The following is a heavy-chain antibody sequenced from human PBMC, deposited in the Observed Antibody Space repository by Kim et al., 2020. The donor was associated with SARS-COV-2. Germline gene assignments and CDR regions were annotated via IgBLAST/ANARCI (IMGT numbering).Heavy chain of an antibody. CDR1: GYTFTKFW. Sequence: GESLKISCKASGYTFTKFWIGWVRQMPGKGLEWMAMIYPGDSTTRYSPSFQGQVTVSADKSINTAYLQWSSLEASDTGMYYCARHYEVKLADASWLYYLDVWDKGTTVTVSS. J-gene: IGHJ6*03. V-gene: IGHV5-51*01. CDR2: IYPGDSTT. CDR3: ARHYEVKLADASWLYYLDV. D-gene: IGHD3-16*01.